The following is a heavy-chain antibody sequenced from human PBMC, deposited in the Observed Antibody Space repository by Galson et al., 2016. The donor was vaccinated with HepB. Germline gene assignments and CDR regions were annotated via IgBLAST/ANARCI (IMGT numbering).Heavy chain of an antibody. CDR2: ISNDGSDK. D-gene: IGHD2-21*02. J-gene: IGHJ4*02. Sequence: LRLSCAASGFTFSGHGMHWVRQAPGRGLEWVAVISNDGSDKQYVDSVKGRFTVSRDNSKNTLFLQMNSLRVEDTAVYYCAKLDCGRNCPRDYWGQGTQVTVSS. CDR3: AKLDCGRNCPRDY. CDR1: GFTFSGHG. V-gene: IGHV3-30*18.